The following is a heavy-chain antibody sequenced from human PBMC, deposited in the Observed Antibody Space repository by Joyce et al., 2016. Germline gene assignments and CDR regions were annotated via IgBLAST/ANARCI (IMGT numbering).Heavy chain of an antibody. Sequence: EVQLVESGGGLVQPGGSLRLSCAASGFTFICYSMNWVRQAPGKGLELVSYISSSSSTIYYADSVKGRFTISRDNAKNSLYLQINSLRAEDTAVYYCAKADYGDKIDAFDIWGQGTMVTVSS. CDR2: ISSSSSTI. V-gene: IGHV3-48*01. J-gene: IGHJ3*02. CDR1: GFTFICYS. CDR3: AKADYGDKIDAFDI. D-gene: IGHD4-17*01.